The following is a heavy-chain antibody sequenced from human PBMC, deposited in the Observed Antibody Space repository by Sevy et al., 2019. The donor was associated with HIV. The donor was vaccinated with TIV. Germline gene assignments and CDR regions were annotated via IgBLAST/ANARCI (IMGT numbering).Heavy chain of an antibody. J-gene: IGHJ5*02. V-gene: IGHV1-2*02. CDR1: GYTFTGYY. CDR3: ARATLVRWFDP. Sequence: GESLKISCKASGYTFTGYYMHWVRQAPGQGLEWMGWINPNSGGTNYAQKFQGRVTMTRDTSISTAYMELSRLRSDDTAVDYCARATLVRWFDPWGQGTLVTVSS. CDR2: INPNSGGT. D-gene: IGHD6-6*01.